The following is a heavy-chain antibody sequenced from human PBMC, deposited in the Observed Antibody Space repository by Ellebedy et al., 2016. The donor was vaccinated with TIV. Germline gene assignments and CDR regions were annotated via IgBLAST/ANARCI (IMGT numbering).Heavy chain of an antibody. D-gene: IGHD6-19*01. CDR1: GYSFTDYW. Sequence: PGGSLRLSCEGSGYSFTDYWIGWVRQTPGKGLEYMGSIYPGSSDIRYSPSFQGQITVSADKSMTTVYLRWSRLKVSDTAIYYCVRHPRYSSGGHWFDPWGQGALVIVSS. V-gene: IGHV5-51*01. CDR3: VRHPRYSSGGHWFDP. CDR2: IYPGSSDI. J-gene: IGHJ5*02.